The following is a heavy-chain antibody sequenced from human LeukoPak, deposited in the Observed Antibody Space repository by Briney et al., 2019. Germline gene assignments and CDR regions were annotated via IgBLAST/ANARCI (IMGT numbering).Heavy chain of an antibody. J-gene: IGHJ4*02. CDR2: IKQDRSEK. V-gene: IGHV3-7*01. CDR1: GSTFSSYW. CDR3: ARDDGYYYDSSGYYHDY. D-gene: IGHD3-22*01. Sequence: GGSLRLSCAASGSTFSSYWMSWVRQAPGKGLEWVANIKQDRSEKYYVDSVKGRFTISRDNAKNSLYLQMNSLRAEDTAVYYCARDDGYYYDSSGYYHDYWGQGTLVTVSS.